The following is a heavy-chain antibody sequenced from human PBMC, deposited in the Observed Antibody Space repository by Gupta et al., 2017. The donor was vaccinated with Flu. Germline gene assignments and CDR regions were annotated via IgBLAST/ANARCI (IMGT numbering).Heavy chain of an antibody. Sequence: QVQLVQSGAEVKKPGVSVKVSCKASGYTFTGYYIHWVRQAPGQGLEWMGWINPNSGGTNHAQKFQGRVTMTRDTSISTAYMELSRLRSDDTAVYYCARDDWGSTSSDYYYYGMDVWGQGTTVTVFS. V-gene: IGHV1-2*02. CDR3: ARDDWGSTSSDYYYYGMDV. CDR2: INPNSGGT. CDR1: GYTFTGYY. D-gene: IGHD6-6*01. J-gene: IGHJ6*02.